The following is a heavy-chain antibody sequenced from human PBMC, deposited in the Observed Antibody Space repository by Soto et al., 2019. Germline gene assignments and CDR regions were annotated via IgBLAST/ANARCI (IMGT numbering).Heavy chain of an antibody. Sequence: QVQLVESGGGVVQPGRSLRLSCAASGFTFSSYGMHWVRQAPGKGLEWVSVISYDGSNKYYADSVKGRFTISRDNSKNTLYLQMNSLRAAGTAVYYCAKERVVVSATPAFDYWGQGTLVTVSS. J-gene: IGHJ4*02. CDR3: AKERVVVSATPAFDY. CDR2: ISYDGSNK. CDR1: GFTFSSYG. D-gene: IGHD2-21*01. V-gene: IGHV3-30*18.